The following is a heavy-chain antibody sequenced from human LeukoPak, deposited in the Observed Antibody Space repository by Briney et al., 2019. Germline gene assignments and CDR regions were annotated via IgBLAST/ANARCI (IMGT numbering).Heavy chain of an antibody. V-gene: IGHV3-20*04. D-gene: IGHD6-6*01. CDR1: GFTFDDYG. CDR2: INWNGGST. J-gene: IGHJ4*02. CDR3: ARDEGGGGSSSSEWDY. Sequence: PGGSLRLSCAASGFTFDDYGMSWVRQAPGKGLEWVSGINWNGGSTGYADSVKGRFTISRDNAKNSLYLQMNSLRAEDTAVYYCARDEGGGGSSSSEWDYWGQGTLVTVSS.